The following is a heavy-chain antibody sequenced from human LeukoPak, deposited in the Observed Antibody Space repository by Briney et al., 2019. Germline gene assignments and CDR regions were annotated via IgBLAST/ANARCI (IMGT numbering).Heavy chain of an antibody. J-gene: IGHJ4*02. CDR2: ISYDGSNK. Sequence: GGSLRLSCAASGFTFTKFWMHWVRQAPGKGLEWVAVISYDGSNKYYADSVKGRFTISRDNSRNIMNLQTDSLRPEDTALYYCARAMVRGVIPYWGQGTLVTVSS. V-gene: IGHV3-30*03. CDR1: GFTFTKFW. CDR3: ARAMVRGVIPY. D-gene: IGHD3-10*01.